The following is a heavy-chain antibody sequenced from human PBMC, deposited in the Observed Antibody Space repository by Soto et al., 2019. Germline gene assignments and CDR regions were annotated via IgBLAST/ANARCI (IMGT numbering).Heavy chain of an antibody. CDR1: GGSISSYY. Sequence: ASETLSLTCTVSGGSISSYYWSWIRQPPGKGLEWIGYIYYSGSTNYNPSPKSRVTISVDTSKNQFSLKLSSVTAADTAVYYCARDTAAAGTDPWGQGTLVTVSS. CDR2: IYYSGST. V-gene: IGHV4-59*01. J-gene: IGHJ5*02. D-gene: IGHD6-13*01. CDR3: ARDTAAAGTDP.